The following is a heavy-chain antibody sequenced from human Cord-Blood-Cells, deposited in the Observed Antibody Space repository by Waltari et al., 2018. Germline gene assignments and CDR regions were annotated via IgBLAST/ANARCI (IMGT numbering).Heavy chain of an antibody. V-gene: IGHV4-59*01. CDR3: AVLSAAGTGVDY. J-gene: IGHJ4*02. D-gene: IGHD6-13*01. CDR2: IYYSGST. CDR1: GGPLSSYS. Sequence: QVQLQESGPGLVKPSETLSLTCTVSGGPLSSYSWSWIRQPPGKGLEWTGSIYYSGSTNYNPSLKSRVTISVDTSKNQFSLKLSSVTAADTAVYYCAVLSAAGTGVDYWGQGTLVTVSS.